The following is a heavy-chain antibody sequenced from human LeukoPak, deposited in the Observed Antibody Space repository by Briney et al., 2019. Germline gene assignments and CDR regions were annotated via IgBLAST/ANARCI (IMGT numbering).Heavy chain of an antibody. CDR2: ISGSGGST. Sequence: GSLRLSCAASGFTFSSYAMSWVRQAPGKGLEWVSAISGSGGSTYYADSVKGRFTISRDNSKNTLYLQMNSLRAEDTAVYYCARDLGSGMFGMDVWGQGTTVTVSS. J-gene: IGHJ6*02. D-gene: IGHD3-10*01. CDR3: ARDLGSGMFGMDV. V-gene: IGHV3-23*01. CDR1: GFTFSSYA.